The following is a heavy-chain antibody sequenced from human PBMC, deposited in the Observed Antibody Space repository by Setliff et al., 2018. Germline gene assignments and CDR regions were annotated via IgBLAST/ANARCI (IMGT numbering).Heavy chain of an antibody. Sequence: GSLRLSCAASGFSFSSYSLNWVRQAPGKGLEWVGFIRSKAYGGTTEYAASVKGRFTISRDDSKSIAYLQMNSLKTEDTAVYYCTRSSSSGLVYYFDYWGQGTLVTVSS. CDR2: IRSKAYGGTT. J-gene: IGHJ4*02. CDR3: TRSSSSGLVYYFDY. CDR1: GFSFSSYS. V-gene: IGHV3-49*04. D-gene: IGHD6-6*01.